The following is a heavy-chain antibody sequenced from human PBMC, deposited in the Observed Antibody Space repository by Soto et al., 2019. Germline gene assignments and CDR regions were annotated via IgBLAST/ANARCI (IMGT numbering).Heavy chain of an antibody. D-gene: IGHD3-22*01. CDR1: GGSISSYY. CDR2: IYYSGST. V-gene: IGHV4-59*01. CDR3: ARVGYYDSSGYPQASFDI. J-gene: IGHJ3*02. Sequence: QVQLQESGPGLVKPSETLSLTCTVSGGSISSYYWSWIRQPPGKGLEWIGYIYYSGSTNYNPSLRSRVTISVDTSKNQFSLKLSSVTAADTAVYYCARVGYYDSSGYPQASFDIWGQGTMVTVSS.